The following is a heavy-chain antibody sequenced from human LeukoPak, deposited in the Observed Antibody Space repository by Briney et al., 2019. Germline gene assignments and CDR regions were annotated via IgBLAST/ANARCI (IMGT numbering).Heavy chain of an antibody. D-gene: IGHD3-9*01. Sequence: GGSLRLSCAASGFTFSSSAMGWVRQAPGKGLEWVSTIGSITSDIYYADSVKGRFTISRDNSKNTLYLQMNSLRAEDTAVYYCAKEQRLVRPAFDIWGQGTMVTVSS. CDR2: IGSITSDI. V-gene: IGHV3-23*01. CDR1: GFTFSSSA. J-gene: IGHJ3*02. CDR3: AKEQRLVRPAFDI.